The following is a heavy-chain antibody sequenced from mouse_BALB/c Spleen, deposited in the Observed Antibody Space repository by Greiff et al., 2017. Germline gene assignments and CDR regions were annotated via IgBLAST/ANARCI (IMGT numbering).Heavy chain of an antibody. J-gene: IGHJ4*01. D-gene: IGHD2-4*01. CDR2: ISCYNGAT. CDR1: GYSFTGYY. V-gene: IGHV1S34*01. Sequence: LVKTGASVKISCKASGYSFTGYYMHWVKQSHGKSLEWIGYISCYNGATSYNQKFKGKATFTVDTSSSTAYMQFNSLTSEDSAVYYCARSEMITRAMDYWGQGTSVTVSS. CDR3: ARSEMITRAMDY.